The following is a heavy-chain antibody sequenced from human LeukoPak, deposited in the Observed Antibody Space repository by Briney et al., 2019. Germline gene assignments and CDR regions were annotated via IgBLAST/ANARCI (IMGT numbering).Heavy chain of an antibody. CDR1: GYTFTKYA. CDR3: TLTDYGDY. CDR2: INADNGDA. V-gene: IGHV1-3*01. J-gene: IGHJ4*02. Sequence: ASVKVSCMTSGYTFTKYAIHWVRQAPGQRLEWMGWINADNGDAKYVQKFQGRVTITRDTSANTGYMELSGLRSEDTAVYYCTLTDYGDYWGQGTLVTVSS.